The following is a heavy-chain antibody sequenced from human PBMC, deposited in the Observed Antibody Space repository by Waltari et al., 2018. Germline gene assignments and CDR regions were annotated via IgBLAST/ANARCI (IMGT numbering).Heavy chain of an antibody. CDR3: AKDAFGNTYLDY. J-gene: IGHJ4*02. CDR1: GFILSNYG. V-gene: IGHV3-33*03. Sequence: QVQLVESGGGVVQPGTSLRLSCVASGFILSNYGMHWVRQTPGRGLEWVALTWSDGSVEYYADSVRGRFTVSRDNSKNILYLDMGSLRVDDTATYYCAKDAFGNTYLDYWGQGTLVTVSS. D-gene: IGHD3-10*01. CDR2: TWSDGSVE.